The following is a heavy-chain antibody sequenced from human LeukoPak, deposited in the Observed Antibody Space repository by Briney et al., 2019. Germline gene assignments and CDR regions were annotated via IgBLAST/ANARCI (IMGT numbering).Heavy chain of an antibody. V-gene: IGHV3-23*01. J-gene: IGHJ4*02. Sequence: PGGSLRLSCAASGFTFSSYAMNWVRQAPGKGLEWVSAISGSGGNTYYADSVNGRPTISRDNSKNTLYLQMNSLRAEDTAVYYCAKDEHYESSGYYLEYWGQGTLVTVSS. CDR2: ISGSGGNT. CDR1: GFTFSSYA. CDR3: AKDEHYESSGYYLEY. D-gene: IGHD3-22*01.